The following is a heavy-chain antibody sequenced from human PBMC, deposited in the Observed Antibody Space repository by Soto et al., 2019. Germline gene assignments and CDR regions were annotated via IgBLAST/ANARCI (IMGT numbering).Heavy chain of an antibody. D-gene: IGHD2-8*01. CDR1: GYTFTSYA. J-gene: IGHJ3*02. CDR3: ARDLSPMEI. CDR2: ISAYNGNT. Sequence: QVQLVQSGAEVKKPGASVKVSCKASGYTFTSYAISGVRQAPGQGLEWMGWISAYNGNTNYAQKLQGRENMTPHTSTSTAYMGLRRLRSDDTAGYYCARDLSPMEIWGQGTMVTVSS. V-gene: IGHV1-18*01.